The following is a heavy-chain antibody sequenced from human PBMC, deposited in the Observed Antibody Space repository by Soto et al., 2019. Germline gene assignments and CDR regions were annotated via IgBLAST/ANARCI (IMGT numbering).Heavy chain of an antibody. CDR2: ISGYNGNT. Sequence: QVHLVQSGAEVKKPGASVKVSCKASGYTFTSYGICWVRQAPGQGLEWMGWISGYNGNTNYAQNLQGRVTMTTDTSTSTVYMELRSLRSDDTAVYYCARRCSRTRCLDLWGRGTLVIVSS. CDR1: GYTFTSYG. D-gene: IGHD2-2*01. J-gene: IGHJ2*01. CDR3: ARRCSRTRCLDL. V-gene: IGHV1-18*01.